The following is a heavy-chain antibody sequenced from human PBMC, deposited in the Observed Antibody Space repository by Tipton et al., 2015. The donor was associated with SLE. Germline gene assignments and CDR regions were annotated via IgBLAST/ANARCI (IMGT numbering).Heavy chain of an antibody. D-gene: IGHD3-3*01. CDR1: GGSISSSSYY. J-gene: IGHJ4*02. Sequence: TLSLTCTVSGGSISSSSYYWGWIRQPPGQGLEWIGCIYYSGSTYYNPSLKSRVTISVDTSKNQFSLKLSSVTAADTAVYYCASATMEWFDYWGQGTLVTVSS. V-gene: IGHV4-39*07. CDR2: IYYSGST. CDR3: ASATMEWFDY.